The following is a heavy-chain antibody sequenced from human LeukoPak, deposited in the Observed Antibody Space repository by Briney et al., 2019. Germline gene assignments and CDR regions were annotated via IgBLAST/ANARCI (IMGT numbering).Heavy chain of an antibody. J-gene: IGHJ4*02. V-gene: IGHV3-48*02. CDR2: ISSRSSTI. D-gene: IGHD6-19*01. CDR3: ARESSGWSRSFDY. Sequence: GGSLRLPCAPSGFTFSSYSMNWVRQAPGKGLEWVSYISSRSSTIYYADSVKGRFTISRDNAKNSLFLQMNSLRDEDTAVYYCARESSGWSRSFDYWGQGTLVTVSS. CDR1: GFTFSSYS.